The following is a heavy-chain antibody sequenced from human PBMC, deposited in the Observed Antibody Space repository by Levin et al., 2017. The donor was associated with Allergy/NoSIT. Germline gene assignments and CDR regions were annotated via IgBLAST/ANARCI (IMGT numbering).Heavy chain of an antibody. V-gene: IGHV3-9*01. CDR3: AKDTASTNHPLVRDYGGSVFDL. CDR1: GFTFDDYA. Sequence: GGSLRLSCAASGFTFDDYAMHWVRQAPGKGLKWVSSISWNSGFIDYADSVKGRFTISRDNAKNSLFLQISSLGAEDTAFYYCAKDTASTNHPLVRDYGGSVFDLWGQGTVVTVSS. J-gene: IGHJ3*01. D-gene: IGHD3-16*01. CDR2: ISWNSGFI.